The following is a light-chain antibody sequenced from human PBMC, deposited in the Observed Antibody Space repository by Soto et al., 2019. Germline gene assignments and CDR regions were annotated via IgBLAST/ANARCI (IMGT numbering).Light chain of an antibody. CDR2: GAS. J-gene: IGKJ1*01. Sequence: EIVLTQSPGTLSLSPGERATLSCRASQSVSSSYLAWYQQKPGQAPRLLIYGASSRATGIPDRFSGSGSGTAFTLTISRLEPEDFAVYYCQQYGSPSWTFGQGTKVEIK. CDR1: QSVSSSY. V-gene: IGKV3-20*01. CDR3: QQYGSPSWT.